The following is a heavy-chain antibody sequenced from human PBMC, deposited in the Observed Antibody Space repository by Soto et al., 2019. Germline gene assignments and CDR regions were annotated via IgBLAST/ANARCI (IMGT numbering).Heavy chain of an antibody. D-gene: IGHD3-3*01. V-gene: IGHV3-64*04. CDR1: GFTFSSYA. J-gene: IGHJ4*02. Sequence: GGSLRLSCAASGFTFSSYAMHWVRQAPGKGLEYVSAITSSGGNTDYASSVKGRFTISRDNAKNSLYLQMNSLRAEDTAVYYCASQSSEWLFFASWGQGPLVTVSS. CDR2: ITSSGGNT. CDR3: ASQSSEWLFFAS.